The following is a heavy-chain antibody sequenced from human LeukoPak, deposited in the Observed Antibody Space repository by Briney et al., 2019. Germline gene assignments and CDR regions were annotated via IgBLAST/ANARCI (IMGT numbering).Heavy chain of an antibody. V-gene: IGHV3-21*06. CDR1: GFTFSSYA. Sequence: PGGSLRLSCTASGFTFSSYAMTWVRQAPGKGLELISSMSSGSSYIYYADSVRGRFTISRDNTKNSLYLQMNNLRGEDTGIYYCARDRPTGASRVFVVQWGQGTPVTVSS. CDR3: ARDRPTGASRVFVVQ. D-gene: IGHD2-15*01. J-gene: IGHJ4*02. CDR2: MSSGSSYI.